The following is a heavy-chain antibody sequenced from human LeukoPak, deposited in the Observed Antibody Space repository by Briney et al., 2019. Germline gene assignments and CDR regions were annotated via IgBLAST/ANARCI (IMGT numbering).Heavy chain of an antibody. J-gene: IGHJ4*02. CDR3: AREDLGTYIYAL. V-gene: IGHV3-21*01. D-gene: IGHD5-18*01. CDR1: GFTFNTYN. Sequence: PGGSLRLSCAASGFTFNTYNMNWVRQAPGKGLEWVSSITSSSSYIYYADPVKGRFTISRDNAKNSLYLQMNSLRAEDTAVYYCAREDLGTYIYALWGQGTLVTVSS. CDR2: ITSSSSYI.